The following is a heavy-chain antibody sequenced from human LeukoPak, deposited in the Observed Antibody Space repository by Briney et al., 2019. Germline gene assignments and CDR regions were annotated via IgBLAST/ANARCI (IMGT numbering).Heavy chain of an antibody. CDR1: GYTFTSYG. V-gene: IGHV1-18*01. CDR2: ISAYNGNT. CDR3: ARAPHSYYYDSSGGFDY. J-gene: IGHJ4*02. Sequence: GASVKVSCKASGYTFTSYGISWVRQAPGQGLEWMGWISAYNGNTNYAQKLQGRVTMTTDTSTSTAYMELRSLRSEDTAVYYCARAPHSYYYDSSGGFDYWGQGTLVTVSS. D-gene: IGHD3-22*01.